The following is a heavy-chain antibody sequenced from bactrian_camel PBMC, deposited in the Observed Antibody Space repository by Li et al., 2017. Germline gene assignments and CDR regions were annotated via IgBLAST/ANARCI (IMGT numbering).Heavy chain of an antibody. J-gene: IGHJ4*01. CDR3: TKDYVEGLGIDY. CDR2: IDGTGYNS. D-gene: IGHD1*01. Sequence: QVQLVESGGALVQPGGTLTLSCATSGFAFTSYDMNWVRQVPGKGLGWVSSIDGTGYNSYYADSVKGRFTFSKDNANDTLYLQMNSLKPGDTAMYYCTKDYVEGLGIDYWGQGTQVTVS. CDR1: GFAFTSYD. V-gene: IGHV3-2*01.